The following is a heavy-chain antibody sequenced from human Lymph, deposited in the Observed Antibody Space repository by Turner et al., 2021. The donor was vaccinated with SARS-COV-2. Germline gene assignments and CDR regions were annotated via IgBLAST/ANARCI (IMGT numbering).Heavy chain of an antibody. CDR1: GGTFSSYA. J-gene: IGHJ6*02. Sequence: QVQLVQSGAEVKKPGSSVKVSCTASGGTFSSYAISWVRQAPGQGLEWMGGIIPILRVATYAQKFQGRVTITADKSTSTAYMGLSSLRSEDTAVFYCARVVGGFGELGYYYYYGMDVWGQGTTVTVSS. CDR3: ARVVGGFGELGYYYYYGMDV. V-gene: IGHV1-69*10. CDR2: IIPILRVA. D-gene: IGHD3-10*01.